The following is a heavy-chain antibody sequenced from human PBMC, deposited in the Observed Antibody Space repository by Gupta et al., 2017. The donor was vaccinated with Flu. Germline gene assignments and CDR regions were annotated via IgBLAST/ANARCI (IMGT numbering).Heavy chain of an antibody. D-gene: IGHD2-8*01. CDR2: IYHSGNN. J-gene: IGHJ5*02. CDR3: ARQVENGAGVVLDWFDP. Sequence: QLHLQESGPGLVKPSETLSLTCTVSGVSINTDNSYWGWIRQPPGNGLEWIATIYHSGNNWHNSSLKSRVTIAVDTSRNQFSLRLNSVSAADTAVYYCARQVENGAGVVLDWFDPWGQGTLVTVSS. CDR1: GVSINTDNSY. V-gene: IGHV4-39*01.